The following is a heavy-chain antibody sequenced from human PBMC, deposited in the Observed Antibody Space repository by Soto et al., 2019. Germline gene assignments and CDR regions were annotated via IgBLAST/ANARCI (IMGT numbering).Heavy chain of an antibody. Sequence: SVKVSCKASGYRFPTYQMHWVRQAPGQGLEWMGTINPGGGSTSYAQRFQGRVTMTRDTSTSTVYMQLSSPRSEDTALQYCARGDSNGWYFDYWGQGTLVTVSS. V-gene: IGHV1-46*01. CDR1: GYRFPTYQ. CDR2: INPGGGST. D-gene: IGHD6-19*01. J-gene: IGHJ4*02. CDR3: ARGDSNGWYFDY.